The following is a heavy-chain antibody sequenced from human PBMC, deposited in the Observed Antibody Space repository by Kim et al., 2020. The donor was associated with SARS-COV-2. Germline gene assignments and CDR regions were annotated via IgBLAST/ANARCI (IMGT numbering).Heavy chain of an antibody. CDR3: ARGAGGYGMDV. J-gene: IGHJ6*02. V-gene: IGHV4-59*09. Sequence: NYNPSLKSRVTISVDTSKNQFSLKLSSVTAADTAVYYCARGAGGYGMDVWGQGTTVTVSS. D-gene: IGHD1-26*01.